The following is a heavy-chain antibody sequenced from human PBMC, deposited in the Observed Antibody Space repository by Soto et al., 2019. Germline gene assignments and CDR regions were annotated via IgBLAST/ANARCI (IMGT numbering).Heavy chain of an antibody. D-gene: IGHD6-13*01. V-gene: IGHV1-18*01. CDR1: GYTFTSYG. CDR2: ISAYNGDT. Sequence: QVQLVQSGAEVKKPGASVKVSCKASGYTFTSYGISWVRQAPGQGLEWMGWISAYNGDTDYAHNLQGRVTLTTDTSTTTAYMELRSLRSDDTAVYYCARRASSLPGFYWGQGTLVTVSS. J-gene: IGHJ4*02. CDR3: ARRASSLPGFY.